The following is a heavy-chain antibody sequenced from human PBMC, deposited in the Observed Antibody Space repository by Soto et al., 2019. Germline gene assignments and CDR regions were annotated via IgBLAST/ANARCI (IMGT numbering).Heavy chain of an antibody. D-gene: IGHD4-4*01. V-gene: IGHV1-8*01. CDR2: MNPNSGNA. Sequence: QVQLVQSGAEVRKPGASVRVSCKATGYSFTRHDINWLRQAAGQGLEWLGWMNPNSGNAVYEQKFQGRVTMTRNTSLTTAYIEVTSLKSEDTAVYFCARGAYNDYSHWFDPWGQGTLVTVSS. CDR3: ARGAYNDYSHWFDP. CDR1: GYSFTRHD. J-gene: IGHJ5*02.